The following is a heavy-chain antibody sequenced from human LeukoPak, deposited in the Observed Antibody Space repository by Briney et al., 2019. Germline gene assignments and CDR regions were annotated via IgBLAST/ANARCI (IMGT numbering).Heavy chain of an antibody. CDR2: IYYTGTT. J-gene: IGHJ4*02. Sequence: SETLSLTCTVSGGSIGIYYWSWIRQPPGKGLEWIGFIYYTGTTNYEPSHESRVTISLDTSKNQFSLKLSSVTAADTAVYYCARCGYSYGTGYHFDYWGQGALVTVSS. V-gene: IGHV4-59*01. D-gene: IGHD5-18*01. CDR1: GGSIGIYY. CDR3: ARCGYSYGTGYHFDY.